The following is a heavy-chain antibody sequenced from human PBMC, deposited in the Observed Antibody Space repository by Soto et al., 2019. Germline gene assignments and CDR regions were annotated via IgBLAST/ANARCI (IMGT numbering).Heavy chain of an antibody. D-gene: IGHD1-26*01. CDR1: GRTFNINADF. Sequence: SETLSLTCTVSGRTFNINADFWYLAWIRQPPGKGLEWIGSIDNGGNTHYNAPLKSRVTISADTSKNQFSLSLNYVTAADTAVYYCVKRSLLMAPTWGQGIQVTVSS. J-gene: IGHJ4*02. CDR3: VKRSLLMAPT. CDR2: IDNGGNT. V-gene: IGHV4-39*01.